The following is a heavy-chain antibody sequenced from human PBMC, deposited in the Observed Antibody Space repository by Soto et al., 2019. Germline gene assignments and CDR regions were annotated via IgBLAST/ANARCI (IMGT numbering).Heavy chain of an antibody. CDR2: IGRTSTDT. V-gene: IGHV3-48*01. Sequence: RCPLRLSCAASGCTFSVYTMLWVRQAPGKGLEWVSCIGRTSTDTYYADSLKGRFTISRDNAKNSVYLQINSLRVEDTAVYYCVRKGGYFPNGYLDSWGQGT. J-gene: IGHJ4*02. CDR3: VRKGGYFPNGYLDS. D-gene: IGHD3-22*01. CDR1: GCTFSVYT.